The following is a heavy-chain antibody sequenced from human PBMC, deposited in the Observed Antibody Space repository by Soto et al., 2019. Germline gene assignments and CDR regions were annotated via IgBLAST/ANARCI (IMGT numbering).Heavy chain of an antibody. Sequence: QITLKESGPTLVKPTQTLTLTCTFSGFSLSTSRVGVGWIRQPPGKALEWLALIYWDDDKRYSPSLKSRLTITKDTSKNQVVLTMTNTDPVDTATYYCAHTSGGGNSACFDHWGQGTLVTVSS. CDR3: AHTSGGGNSACFDH. CDR2: IYWDDDK. CDR1: GFSLSTSRVG. V-gene: IGHV2-5*02. J-gene: IGHJ4*02. D-gene: IGHD2-21*02.